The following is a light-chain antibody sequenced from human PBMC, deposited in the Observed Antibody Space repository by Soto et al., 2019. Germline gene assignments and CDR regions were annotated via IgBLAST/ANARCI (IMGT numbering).Light chain of an antibody. CDR3: QQSYSTPLSIT. CDR2: AAS. V-gene: IGKV1-39*01. CDR1: QSISSW. J-gene: IGKJ5*01. Sequence: GDRVTITCRASQSISSWLAWYQQKPGKAPKLLIYAASSLQSGVPSRFSGSGSGTDFTLTISSLQPEDFATHYCQQSYSTPLSITFGQGTRLEIK.